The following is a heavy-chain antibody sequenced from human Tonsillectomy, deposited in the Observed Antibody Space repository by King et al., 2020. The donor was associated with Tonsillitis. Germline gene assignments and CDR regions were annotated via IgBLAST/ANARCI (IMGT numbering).Heavy chain of an antibody. CDR2: IYSGGST. CDR1: EFTVSSNY. CDR3: AGDVGDFWSGYSRY. Sequence: QLVQSGGGLIQPGGSLRLSCAASEFTVSSNYMSWVRQAPGKGLEGVSVIYSGGSTNYADSMKGRFTISRDNSKNTLYLQMHSLRVEDTAVYYCAGDVGDFWSGYSRYWGQGTLVTVSS. D-gene: IGHD3-3*01. V-gene: IGHV3-53*01. J-gene: IGHJ4*02.